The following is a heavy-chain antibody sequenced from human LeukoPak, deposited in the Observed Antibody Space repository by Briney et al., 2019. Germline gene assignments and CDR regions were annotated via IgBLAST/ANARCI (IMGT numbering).Heavy chain of an antibody. V-gene: IGHV4-31*03. CDR3: ARDFRRWSHAFDI. D-gene: IGHD6-13*01. CDR1: GGSISSGGYY. Sequence: SETLSLTCTVSGGSISSGGYYWSWIRQHPGKGLEWIGYIYSSGSTYYNPSLKSRVTISVDTSKNQFSLKLSSVTAADTAVYYCARDFRRWSHAFDIWGQGTMVTVSS. J-gene: IGHJ3*02. CDR2: IYSSGST.